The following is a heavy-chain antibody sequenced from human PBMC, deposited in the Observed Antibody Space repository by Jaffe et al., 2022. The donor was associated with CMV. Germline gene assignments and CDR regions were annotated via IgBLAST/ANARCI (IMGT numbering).Heavy chain of an antibody. J-gene: IGHJ3*02. D-gene: IGHD6-19*01. V-gene: IGHV3-23*04. CDR3: AKDSGTLGYSSGWFSHIFDAFDI. Sequence: EVQLVESGGGLVQPGGSLRLSCAASGFTFSSYAMSWVRQAPGKGLEWVSAISGSGGSTYYADSVKGRFTISRDNSKNTLYLQMNSLRAEDTAVYYCAKDSGTLGYSSGWFSHIFDAFDIWGQGTMVTVSS. CDR2: ISGSGGST. CDR1: GFTFSSYA.